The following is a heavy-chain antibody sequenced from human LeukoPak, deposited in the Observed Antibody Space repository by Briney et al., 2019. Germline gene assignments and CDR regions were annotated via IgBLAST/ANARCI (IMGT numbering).Heavy chain of an antibody. CDR3: ARQPPFYDILTGYYTGFDY. Sequence: GGSLRLSCAASGFTFSSYGMHWVRQAPGKGLEWVAVIWYDGSNKYYADSVKGRFTISRDNSKNTLYLQMNSLRAEDTGVYYCARQPPFYDILTGYYTGFDYWGQGTLVTVSS. D-gene: IGHD3-9*01. V-gene: IGHV3-33*01. J-gene: IGHJ4*02. CDR1: GFTFSSYG. CDR2: IWYDGSNK.